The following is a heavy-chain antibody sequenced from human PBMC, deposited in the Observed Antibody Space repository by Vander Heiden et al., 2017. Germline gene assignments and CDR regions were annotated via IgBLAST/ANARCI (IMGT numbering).Heavy chain of an antibody. J-gene: IGHJ3*02. CDR2: IWYDGSNK. V-gene: IGHV3-33*01. Sequence: AVIWYDGSNKYYADSVKGRFTISRDNSKNTLYLQMNSLRAEDTAVYYCARVDGHIGATEDDAFDIWGQGTMVTVSS. CDR3: ARVDGHIGATEDDAFDI. D-gene: IGHD5-12*01.